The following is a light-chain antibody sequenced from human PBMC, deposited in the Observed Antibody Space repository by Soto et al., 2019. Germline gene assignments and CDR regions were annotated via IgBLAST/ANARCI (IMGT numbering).Light chain of an antibody. Sequence: QSALTQPASLSGYPGQSITISCTGTSSDVGGYDYVSWYQQHPGKAPKLMIYEVTYRPSGVSNRFSGSKSANTASLTISGLQAEDEADYYCSSYRSGITTVVFGGGTKLTVL. J-gene: IGLJ2*01. CDR2: EVT. CDR3: SSYRSGITTVV. CDR1: SSDVGGYDY. V-gene: IGLV2-14*01.